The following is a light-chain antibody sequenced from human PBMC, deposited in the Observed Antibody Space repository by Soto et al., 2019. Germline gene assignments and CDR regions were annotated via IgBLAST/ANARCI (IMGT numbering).Light chain of an antibody. V-gene: IGLV2-8*02. CDR1: SSDVGNYKY. CDR3: SSYAGSNNWV. CDR2: EVS. J-gene: IGLJ3*02. Sequence: QSALTQSPSASRSPGQSVTISCTGTSSDVGNYKYVSWYQQHPGKAPKLMIYEVSKRPSGVPDRFSGSKSGNTASLTVSGLQAEDEPDYYCSSYAGSNNWVFGGGTKLTFL.